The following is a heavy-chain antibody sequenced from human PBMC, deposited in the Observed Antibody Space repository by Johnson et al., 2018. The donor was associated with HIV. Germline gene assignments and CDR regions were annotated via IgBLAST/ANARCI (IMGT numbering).Heavy chain of an antibody. CDR1: GFTFSSYA. V-gene: IGHV3-20*04. Sequence: EVQLVESGGGVVQPGRSLRLSCAASGFTFSSYAMHWVRQAPGKGLEWVSGVNWNGDNTGYADSVKGRFTISRDNAKNSLYLQMNSLRAEDTALYYCARHHYYDSSGLGGALYIWGQGTMVTVSS. J-gene: IGHJ3*02. D-gene: IGHD3-22*01. CDR2: VNWNGDNT. CDR3: ARHHYYDSSGLGGALYI.